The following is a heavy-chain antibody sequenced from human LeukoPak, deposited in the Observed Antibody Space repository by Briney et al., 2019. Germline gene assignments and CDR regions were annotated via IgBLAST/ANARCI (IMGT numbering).Heavy chain of an antibody. D-gene: IGHD6-19*01. CDR1: GYSFSSNW. Sequence: GESLKIPCKGSGYSFSSNWIGWVRQMPGEGLEWMGIIYPGDSDTRYSPSFQGQVTISADKSISTAYLQWSSLKASDTAIYYCARLYTSGWYPPGYYYHYYMDVWGKGTTVTVSS. CDR3: ARLYTSGWYPPGYYYHYYMDV. CDR2: IYPGDSDT. V-gene: IGHV5-51*01. J-gene: IGHJ6*03.